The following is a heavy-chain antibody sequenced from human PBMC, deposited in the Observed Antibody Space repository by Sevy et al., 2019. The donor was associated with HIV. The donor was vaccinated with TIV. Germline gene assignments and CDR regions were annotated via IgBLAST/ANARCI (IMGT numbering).Heavy chain of an antibody. Sequence: GGSLRLSCAASGFTFSSYSMNWVCQAPGKGLEWVSSISSSSSYIYYADSVKGRFTISRDNAKNSLYLQMNSLRAEDTAVYYCARDPNGSGSYYARDDYWGQGTLVTVSS. CDR3: ARDPNGSGSYYARDDY. J-gene: IGHJ4*02. D-gene: IGHD3-10*01. CDR2: ISSSSSYI. CDR1: GFTFSSYS. V-gene: IGHV3-21*01.